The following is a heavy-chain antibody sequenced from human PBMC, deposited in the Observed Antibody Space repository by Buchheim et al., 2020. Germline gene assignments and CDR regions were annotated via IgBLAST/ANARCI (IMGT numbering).Heavy chain of an antibody. Sequence: EVQLLEPGGGLVQPGGSLRLSCAASGFRFNTYAMSWVRQAPGKGLEWVSGITGSGSAYYAESAKGRFTISRDNSKNPLYPQMNLVTAEDTAVYYFARRMSAWEPVVDFWGQG. CDR1: GFRFNTYA. D-gene: IGHD1-26*01. V-gene: IGHV3-23*01. CDR3: ARRMSAWEPVVDF. J-gene: IGHJ4*02. CDR2: ITGSGSA.